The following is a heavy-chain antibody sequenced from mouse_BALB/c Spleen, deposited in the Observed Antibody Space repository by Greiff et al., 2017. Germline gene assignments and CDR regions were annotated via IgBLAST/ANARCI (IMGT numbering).Heavy chain of an antibody. J-gene: IGHJ2*01. Sequence: QVQLKQSGPGLVAPSQSLSITCTVSGFSLTGYGVNWVRQPPGKGLEWLGMIWGDGSTDYNSALKSRLSISKDNSKSQVFLKMNSLQTDDTARYYCARVLRFRDYFDYWGQGTTLTVSS. CDR2: IWGDGST. V-gene: IGHV2-6-7*01. CDR3: ARVLRFRDYFDY. CDR1: GFSLTGYG. D-gene: IGHD1-1*01.